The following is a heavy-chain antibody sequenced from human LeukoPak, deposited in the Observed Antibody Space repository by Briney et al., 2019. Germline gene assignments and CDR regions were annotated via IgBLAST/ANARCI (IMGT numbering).Heavy chain of an antibody. CDR2: IYYRGST. CDR1: GGSISTGGYY. V-gene: IGHV4-31*03. Sequence: PSQTLSLTCTVSGGSISTGGYYWSWIRQRPGKGLEYIGYIYYRGSTYYSPSLKSRLTISLDTPNNQFSLKLRSVTAADTAVYYCARATDYGDSYYFDHWGQGTPVIVSS. D-gene: IGHD4/OR15-4a*01. J-gene: IGHJ4*02. CDR3: ARATDYGDSYYFDH.